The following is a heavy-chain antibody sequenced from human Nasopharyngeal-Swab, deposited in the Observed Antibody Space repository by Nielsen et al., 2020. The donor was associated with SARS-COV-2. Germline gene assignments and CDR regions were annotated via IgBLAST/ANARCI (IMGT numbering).Heavy chain of an antibody. J-gene: IGHJ3*02. Sequence: GESLKISCAASGFTFSRHSMNWVRQAPGKGLEWVSHIDPSGNIYYADSVKGRFTISRDNAKNSVFLQMNSLRSEDTAVYYCARESVVTGMDDAPDIWGRGTMVTVSS. D-gene: IGHD2-21*02. CDR1: GFTFSRHS. CDR2: IDPSGNI. V-gene: IGHV3-21*05. CDR3: ARESVVTGMDDAPDI.